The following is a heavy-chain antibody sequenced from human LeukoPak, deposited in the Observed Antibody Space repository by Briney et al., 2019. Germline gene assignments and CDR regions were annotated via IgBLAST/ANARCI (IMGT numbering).Heavy chain of an antibody. CDR3: AKGPGFYFDS. CDR1: GFIFSNYG. Sequence: VGSLRLSCAASGFIFSNYGMHWVRQAPGEGLEWVAFIRYDGSDKYYVDSVKGRFTISRDNSKNTLYLQMNSLRAEDTAVYYCAKGPGFYFDSWGQGTLVTVSS. J-gene: IGHJ4*02. CDR2: IRYDGSDK. V-gene: IGHV3-30*02.